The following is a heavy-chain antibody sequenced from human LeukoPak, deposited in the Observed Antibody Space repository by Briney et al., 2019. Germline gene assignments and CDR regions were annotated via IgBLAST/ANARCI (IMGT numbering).Heavy chain of an antibody. Sequence: GGSLRLSCEASGFTFSAYAMTWVRQAPGRGLEWVSTISGSGGATYYADSVKGRFTISSDNSKNTLYLQMNSLRAEDTAVYYCAKDRPIFKDWGEGTQVTVSS. J-gene: IGHJ4*02. CDR3: AKDRPIFKD. CDR2: ISGSGGAT. CDR1: GFTFSAYA. V-gene: IGHV3-23*01.